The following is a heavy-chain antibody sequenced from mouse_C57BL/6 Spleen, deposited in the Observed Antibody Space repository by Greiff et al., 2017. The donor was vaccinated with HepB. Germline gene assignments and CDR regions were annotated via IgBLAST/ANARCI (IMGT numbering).Heavy chain of an antibody. Sequence: EVKLVESGGDLVKPGGSLKLSCAASGFTFSSYGMSWVRQTPDKRLEWVATISSGGSYTYYPDSVKGRFTISRDNAKNTLYLQMSSLKSEDTAMYYCARPYDYDEGPLFDYWGQGTTLTVSS. J-gene: IGHJ2*01. V-gene: IGHV5-6*02. CDR2: ISSGGSYT. CDR1: GFTFSSYG. CDR3: ARPYDYDEGPLFDY. D-gene: IGHD2-4*01.